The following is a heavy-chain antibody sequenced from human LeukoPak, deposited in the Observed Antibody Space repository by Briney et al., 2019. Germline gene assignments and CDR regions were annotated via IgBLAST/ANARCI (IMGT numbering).Heavy chain of an antibody. CDR3: ARSYGGNFLYYFDY. Sequence: GESLKISCQGSGYSFPTYLIAWVRQMPGKGLEWVGSIYPGGSDIRYSPSFEGHVTISADRSITTAYLQWSSLKASDTAMYYCARSYGGNFLYYFDYWGQGTLVTVSS. CDR2: IYPGGSDI. CDR1: GYSFPTYL. V-gene: IGHV5-51*01. D-gene: IGHD4-23*01. J-gene: IGHJ4*02.